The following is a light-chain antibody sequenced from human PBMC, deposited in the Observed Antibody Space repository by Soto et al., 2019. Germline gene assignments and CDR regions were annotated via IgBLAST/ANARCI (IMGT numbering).Light chain of an antibody. CDR3: QQYDNLSFT. V-gene: IGKV1-33*01. CDR1: QDISNY. Sequence: DIQMTQSPSSLSASVGDRVTITCQASQDISNYLNWYQQKPGKAPKLLIYDASNLETGVPSRFSGSGSGTDFTVTISSLQPEDIATYYCQQYDNLSFTFGPGTKVDLK. J-gene: IGKJ3*01. CDR2: DAS.